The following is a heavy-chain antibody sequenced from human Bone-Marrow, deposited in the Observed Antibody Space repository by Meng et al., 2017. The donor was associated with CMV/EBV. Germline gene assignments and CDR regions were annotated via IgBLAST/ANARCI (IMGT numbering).Heavy chain of an antibody. D-gene: IGHD4-11*01. J-gene: IGHJ5*02. V-gene: IGHV1-18*01. CDR2: ISAYNGNT. CDR3: AREERDYSKFLMDWMDP. CDR1: GGTFSSYT. Sequence: ASVKVSCKASGGTFSSYTISWVRQAPGQGLEWMGWISAYNGNTNYAQKLQGRVTMTTDTSTSTAYMELRSLRSDDTAIYYCAREERDYSKFLMDWMDPWGQGTLVTVSS.